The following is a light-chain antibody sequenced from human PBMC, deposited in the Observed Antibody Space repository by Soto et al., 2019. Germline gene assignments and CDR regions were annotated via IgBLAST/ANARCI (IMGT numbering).Light chain of an antibody. Sequence: EIVLTQSPGTLSLSPGERATLSCRASQSVDSKYLAWYXQKPGXXXXXXXXXXXGRATGIPDRFSGSGSGTDFTLTISRLEPEDFAVYYCQQYGSLSWTFGQGTKV. CDR1: QSVDSKY. CDR3: QQYGSLSWT. J-gene: IGKJ1*01. V-gene: IGKV3-20*01. CDR2: XXX.